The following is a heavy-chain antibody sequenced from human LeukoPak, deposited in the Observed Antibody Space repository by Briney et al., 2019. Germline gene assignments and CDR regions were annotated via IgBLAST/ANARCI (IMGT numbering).Heavy chain of an antibody. Sequence: GESLKISCKGSGYNFFNYWIGWVRQMPGKGLEWMGIIFPDDSDTRYSPSFQGQVTISADKSITTTYLQWSSLKASDTAMYYCARSIAAAGTSKFDYWGQGTPVTVSS. CDR1: GYNFFNYW. CDR2: IFPDDSDT. V-gene: IGHV5-51*01. D-gene: IGHD6-13*01. CDR3: ARSIAAAGTSKFDY. J-gene: IGHJ4*02.